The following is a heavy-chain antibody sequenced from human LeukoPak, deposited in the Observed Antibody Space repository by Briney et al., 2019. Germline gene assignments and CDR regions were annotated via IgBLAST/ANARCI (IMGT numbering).Heavy chain of an antibody. Sequence: SETLSLTCAVYGGSFSGYYWSWIRQPPGKGLEWIGEINQSGSTNYNPSLKSRVTISVDTSKNQFSLKLSSVTAADTAVYYCTSYDSSGYYIDYWGQGTLVTVSS. V-gene: IGHV4-34*01. CDR2: INQSGST. J-gene: IGHJ4*02. CDR3: TSYDSSGYYIDY. CDR1: GGSFSGYY. D-gene: IGHD3-22*01.